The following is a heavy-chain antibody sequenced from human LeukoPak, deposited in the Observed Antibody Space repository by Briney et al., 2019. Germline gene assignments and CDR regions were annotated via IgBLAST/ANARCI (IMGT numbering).Heavy chain of an antibody. CDR1: GDSVSNDSAA. D-gene: IGHD5-18*01. CDR3: ARDKLIGYAYGFYTH. CDR2: TYYRSKWFY. Sequence: SQTLSLTCAISGDSVSNDSAAWNWIRQSPSRGLEWLGRTYYRSKWFYDFAVSVKSLITINPDTSKNQFSLHLNSVTPEDTALYYCARDKLIGYAYGFYTHWGQGTLVTVSS. J-gene: IGHJ4*02. V-gene: IGHV6-1*01.